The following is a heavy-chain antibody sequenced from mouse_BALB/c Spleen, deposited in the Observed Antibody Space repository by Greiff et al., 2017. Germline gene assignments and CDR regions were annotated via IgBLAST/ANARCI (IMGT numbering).Heavy chain of an antibody. D-gene: IGHD2-1*01. CDR2: ISSGGSYT. V-gene: IGHV5-6-4*01. CDR3: TGYGNYFDY. CDR1: GFTFSSYT. J-gene: IGHJ2*01. Sequence: EVMLVESGGGLVKPGGSLKLSCAASGFTFSSYTMSWVRQTPEKRLEWVATISSGGSYTYYPDSVKGRFTISRDNAKNTLYLQMSSLKSEDTAMYYCTGYGNYFDYWGQGTTLTVSS.